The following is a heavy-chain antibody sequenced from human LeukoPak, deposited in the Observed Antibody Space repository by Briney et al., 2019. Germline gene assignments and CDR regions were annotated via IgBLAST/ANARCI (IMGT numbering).Heavy chain of an antibody. CDR3: ARGTGGSGSYQFDY. CDR2: IYYSGST. D-gene: IGHD3-10*01. CDR1: GGSISSGDYY. Sequence: SETLSLTCTVSGGSISSGDYYWSWIRQPPGKGLEWIGYIYYSGSTYYNPSLKSRVTISVDTSKNQFSLKLSSVTAADTAVYYCARGTGGSGSYQFDYWGQGTLVTVSS. V-gene: IGHV4-30-4*01. J-gene: IGHJ4*02.